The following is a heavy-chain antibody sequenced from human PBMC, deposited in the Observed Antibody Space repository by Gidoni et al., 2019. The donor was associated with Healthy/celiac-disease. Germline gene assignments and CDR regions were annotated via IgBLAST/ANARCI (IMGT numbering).Heavy chain of an antibody. J-gene: IGHJ4*02. CDR1: GFTFSSYG. D-gene: IGHD2-15*01. CDR2: ISYDGSNK. Sequence: QVQLVESGGGVVQPGRSLRLSCAASGFTFSSYGLHWVRQAPGKGRDWVAVISYDGSNKYYADSVKGRFTISRDNSKNTLYLQMNSLRAEDTAVYYCAKDLSLVAATPGFDYWGPGTLVTVSS. CDR3: AKDLSLVAATPGFDY. V-gene: IGHV3-30*18.